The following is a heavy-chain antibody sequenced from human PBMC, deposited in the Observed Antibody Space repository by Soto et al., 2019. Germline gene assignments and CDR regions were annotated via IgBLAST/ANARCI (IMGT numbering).Heavy chain of an antibody. Sequence: LRLSCAGSGFTFNLYWMTWVRQAPGKGLEWVGNIKQDGSDKYYVDSVKGRFTISRDNAKNSVFLQMDSLRVEDTAVYYCVTAPDNYKFGLDVWGQGTTVTVSS. J-gene: IGHJ6*02. CDR2: IKQDGSDK. V-gene: IGHV3-7*04. D-gene: IGHD1-1*01. CDR3: VTAPDNYKFGLDV. CDR1: GFTFNLYW.